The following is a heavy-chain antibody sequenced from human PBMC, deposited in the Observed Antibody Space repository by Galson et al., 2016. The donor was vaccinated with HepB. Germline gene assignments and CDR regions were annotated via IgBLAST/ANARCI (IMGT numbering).Heavy chain of an antibody. V-gene: IGHV4-34*01. CDR1: GGSFSGYF. J-gene: IGHJ6*02. D-gene: IGHD6-19*01. Sequence: SETLSLTCIVRGGSFSGYFWNWIRQPPGKGLEWIGEINQLGTTKYNPSLNNRVSISLDTSQSQVSLKLTPVTGADAAVYFCARGSYGSESLPLDVWGQGTTVAVSS. CDR2: INQLGTT. CDR3: ARGSYGSESLPLDV.